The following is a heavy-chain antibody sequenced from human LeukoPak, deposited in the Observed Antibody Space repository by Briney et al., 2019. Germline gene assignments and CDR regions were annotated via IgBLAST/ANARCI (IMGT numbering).Heavy chain of an antibody. J-gene: IGHJ4*02. CDR3: ARSGGSDTGRGLTDY. CDR2: INHSGST. Sequence: SETLSLTCAVYGGSFSGYYWSWIRQPPGKGLEWIGEINHSGSTNYNPSLKSRVTISVDTSKNQFSLKLSSVTAADTAVYYCARSGGSDTGRGLTDYWGQGTLVTVSS. CDR1: GGSFSGYY. V-gene: IGHV4-34*01. D-gene: IGHD3/OR15-3a*01.